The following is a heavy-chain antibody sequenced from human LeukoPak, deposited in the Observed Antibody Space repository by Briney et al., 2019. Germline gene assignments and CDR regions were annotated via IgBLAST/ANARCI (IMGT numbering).Heavy chain of an antibody. D-gene: IGHD3-22*01. V-gene: IGHV3-23*01. Sequence: GGSLRLSCAASGFTFSGYGMSWVRQAPGKGLEWVSAMSGSGGRTYYADSVKGRFTISRDNSKNTLYLQMNSLRAEDTAVYYCAKDGYYDSEFPYYFDYWGQGTLVTVSS. CDR3: AKDGYYDSEFPYYFDY. CDR1: GFTFSGYG. J-gene: IGHJ4*02. CDR2: MSGSGGRT.